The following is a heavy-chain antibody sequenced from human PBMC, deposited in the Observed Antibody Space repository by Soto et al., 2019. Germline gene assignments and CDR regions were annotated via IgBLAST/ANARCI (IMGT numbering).Heavy chain of an antibody. Sequence: QVQLVQSGAEVKKPGSSVKVSCKASGGTFSSYAISWVRQAPGQGLEWMGGIIPIFGTANYAQKFQGRVTITADESTSTAYMELCSLRSEDTAVYYCARERVWDYDSSGYPSFDYWGQGTLVTVSS. CDR3: ARERVWDYDSSGYPSFDY. CDR1: GGTFSSYA. V-gene: IGHV1-69*01. CDR2: IIPIFGTA. J-gene: IGHJ4*02. D-gene: IGHD3-22*01.